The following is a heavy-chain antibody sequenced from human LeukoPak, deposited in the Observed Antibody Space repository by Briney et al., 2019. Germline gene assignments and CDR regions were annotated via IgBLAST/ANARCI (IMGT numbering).Heavy chain of an antibody. D-gene: IGHD3-10*01. J-gene: IGHJ1*01. V-gene: IGHV4-38-2*02. CDR3: ARDQVLLWFGGEKYFQH. CDR2: INHSGST. CDR1: GYSINSGYY. Sequence: PSETLSLTCTVSGYSINSGYYWSWIRQPPGKGLEWIGEINHSGSTNYNPSLKSRVTISVDTSKNQFSLKLSSVTAADTAVYYCARDQVLLWFGGEKYFQHWGQGTLVTVSS.